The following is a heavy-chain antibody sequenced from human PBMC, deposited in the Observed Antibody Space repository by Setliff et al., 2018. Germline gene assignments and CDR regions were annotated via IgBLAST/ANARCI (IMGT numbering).Heavy chain of an antibody. V-gene: IGHV4-59*08. CDR3: ARHVDCSGGRCYSLSNWFDP. CDR2: VYYSGTT. D-gene: IGHD2-15*01. CDR1: GGSISTYY. J-gene: IGHJ5*02. Sequence: KPSETLSLTCTVSGGSISTYYWSWIRQTPVKGLEWIGYVYYSGTTNYNPLFKSRVTISVDRPKNQFSLKLRSVTAADTAIYYCARHVDCSGGRCYSLSNWFDPWGPGTQVTVS.